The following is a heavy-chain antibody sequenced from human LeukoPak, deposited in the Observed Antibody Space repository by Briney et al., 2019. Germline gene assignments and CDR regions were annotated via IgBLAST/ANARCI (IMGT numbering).Heavy chain of an antibody. J-gene: IGHJ4*02. V-gene: IGHV4-34*01. CDR1: GGSFSGYY. Sequence: SETLSLTCAVYGGSFSGYYWSWIRQPPGKGLEWIGEINHSGSTNYNPSLKSRVTISVDTSKNQFSLKLSSVTAADTAVYYCARGPNSFDYWGQGTLVTVSS. D-gene: IGHD2/OR15-2a*01. CDR2: INHSGST. CDR3: ARGPNSFDY.